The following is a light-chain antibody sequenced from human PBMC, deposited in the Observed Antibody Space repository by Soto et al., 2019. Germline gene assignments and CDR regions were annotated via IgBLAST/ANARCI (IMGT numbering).Light chain of an antibody. Sequence: EIQMTQSPSYVCVSIGDRVSMTCRASQGISNYFAWYQQKPGKVPKLLIYAASTLQPGVPSRFSGSGSGTDFTLTISSLQPEDVATYYCQEYEVALWPFCQGTNVDIK. CDR1: QGISNY. CDR3: QEYEVALWP. J-gene: IGKJ1*01. CDR2: AAS. V-gene: IGKV1-27*01.